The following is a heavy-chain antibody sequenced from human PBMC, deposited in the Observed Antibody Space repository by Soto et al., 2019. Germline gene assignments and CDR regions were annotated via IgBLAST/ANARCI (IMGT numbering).Heavy chain of an antibody. CDR1: SFSFSNAW. V-gene: IGHV3-15*07. J-gene: IGHJ4*02. CDR2: IKSKTDGGTT. CDR3: TTRRGEPDY. Sequence: EVQLVESGGGLVKPGGSLRLSCAASSFSFSNAWMNWVRQAPGKGLEWVARIKSKTDGGTTDYAAPVKGRFTISKDDSETTLYLQMNSLKTEDTAVYYCTTRRGEPDYWGQGTLVTVSS. D-gene: IGHD1-26*01.